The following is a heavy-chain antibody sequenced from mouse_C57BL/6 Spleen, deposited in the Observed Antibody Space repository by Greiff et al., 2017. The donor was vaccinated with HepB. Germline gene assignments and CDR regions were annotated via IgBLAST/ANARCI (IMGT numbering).Heavy chain of an antibody. Sequence: QVQLQQPGAELVKPGASVKLSCKASGYTFTSYWMHWVKQRPGQGLEWVGMIHPNSGSTNYNEKFKSKATLTVDKSSRTAYMQLSSLTSEDSAVYYCARTSWDYAMDYWGQGTSVTVSS. V-gene: IGHV1-64*01. CDR1: GYTFTSYW. CDR3: ARTSWDYAMDY. J-gene: IGHJ4*01. CDR2: IHPNSGST.